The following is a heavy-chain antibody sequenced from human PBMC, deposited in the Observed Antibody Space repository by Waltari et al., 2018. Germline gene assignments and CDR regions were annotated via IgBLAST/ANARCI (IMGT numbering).Heavy chain of an antibody. V-gene: IGHV4-59*01. J-gene: IGHJ4*02. CDR1: GGSISSYY. Sequence: QVQLQESGPGLVKPSETLSLTCTVSGGSISSYYWSWIRQPPGKGLEWIGYIYYSGSTNYNPSLKSRVTISVDTSKNQFSLKLSSVTAADTAVYYCARGPPGHDYWGQGTLVTVSS. CDR2: IYYSGST. CDR3: ARGPPGHDY.